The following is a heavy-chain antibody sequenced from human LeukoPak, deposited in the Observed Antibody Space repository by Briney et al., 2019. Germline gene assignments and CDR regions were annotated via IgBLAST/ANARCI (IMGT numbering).Heavy chain of an antibody. Sequence: GGSLRLSCAASGFIFRNYAMHWVRQAPGKGLEYVSAISSNGGSTYYANSVKGRFIISRDNSKNTLYLQMNSLRAEDTAVYYCAKDWSGNYNWSDPWGQGTLVTVSS. CDR1: GFIFRNYA. V-gene: IGHV3-64*01. CDR2: ISSNGGST. D-gene: IGHD3-3*01. J-gene: IGHJ5*02. CDR3: AKDWSGNYNWSDP.